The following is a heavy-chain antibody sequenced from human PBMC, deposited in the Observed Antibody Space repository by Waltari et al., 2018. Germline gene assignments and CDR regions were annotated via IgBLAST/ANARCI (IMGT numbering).Heavy chain of an antibody. V-gene: IGHV4-61*02. J-gene: IGHJ4*02. Sequence: QVQLQESGPGLVKPSQTLSLTCTVSGGSISSGSYYWSWIRQPAGKGLEWIGRIYTSGSTNYNPSLKSRGTISVDTSKNQFSLKLSSVTAADTAVYYCAREVPYYYGSGSYHFDYWGQGTLVTVSS. CDR2: IYTSGST. CDR3: AREVPYYYGSGSYHFDY. D-gene: IGHD3-10*01. CDR1: GGSISSGSYY.